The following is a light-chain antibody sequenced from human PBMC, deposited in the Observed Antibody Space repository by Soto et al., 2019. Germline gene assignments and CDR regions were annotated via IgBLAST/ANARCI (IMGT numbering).Light chain of an antibody. CDR2: GAS. Sequence: EVVLTQSPDTLSLSPGERATLSCRASQSVISTYLAWYQQKYGQAPRLLVYGASSRATGIPDRYSGSGSGTDFTLTTSRLEPEDFAVYYCQQYGISPITFGQGTRLEIK. CDR3: QQYGISPIT. J-gene: IGKJ5*01. CDR1: QSVISTY. V-gene: IGKV3-20*01.